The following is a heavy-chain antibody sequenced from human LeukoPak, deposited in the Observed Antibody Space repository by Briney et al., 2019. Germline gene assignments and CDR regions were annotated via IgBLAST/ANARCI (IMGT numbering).Heavy chain of an antibody. CDR1: GFTLTSLA. CDR2: SGTRSGTK. Sequence: PGGSLRLSCAASGFTLTSLAMHWVRQAPGKGLEWVSSSGTRSGTKYYADSVRGRFTISRDSAKNSVSLQINSLRAEDTAVYYCARDLGDSSSSRLAFDIWGQGTMVTVSS. J-gene: IGHJ3*02. CDR3: ARDLGDSSSSRLAFDI. D-gene: IGHD6-6*01. V-gene: IGHV3-21*01.